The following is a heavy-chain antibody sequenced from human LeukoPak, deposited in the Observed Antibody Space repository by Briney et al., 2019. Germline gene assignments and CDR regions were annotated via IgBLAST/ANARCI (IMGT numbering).Heavy chain of an antibody. CDR1: GGTFSSYA. D-gene: IGHD6-19*01. Sequence: ASVKVSCKASGGTFSSYAISWVRQAPGQGLEWMGGIIPIFGTVNYAQKFQGRVTITADESTSTAYMELSSLRSEDTAVYYCARALPVAGRSPFDYWGREPWSPSPQ. CDR3: ARALPVAGRSPFDY. V-gene: IGHV1-69*13. J-gene: IGHJ4*02. CDR2: IIPIFGTV.